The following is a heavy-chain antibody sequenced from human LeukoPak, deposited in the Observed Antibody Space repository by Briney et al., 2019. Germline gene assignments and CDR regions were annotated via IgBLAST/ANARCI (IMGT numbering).Heavy chain of an antibody. D-gene: IGHD6-13*01. Sequence: GSLRLSCAGSGFTFSTYWMSWVRQAPGKGLEWIGSIYHSGSTYYNPSLKSRVTISGDTSKNQLSLKLSSVTAADTAVYYCARTTEAHSWRTRYYDYYMDVWGKGTTVTVSS. CDR3: ARTTEAHSWRTRYYDYYMDV. J-gene: IGHJ6*03. V-gene: IGHV4-38-2*01. CDR2: IYHSGST. CDR1: GFTFSTYW.